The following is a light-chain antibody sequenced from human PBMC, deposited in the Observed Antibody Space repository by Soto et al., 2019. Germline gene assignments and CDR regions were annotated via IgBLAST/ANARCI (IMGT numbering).Light chain of an antibody. CDR2: GAS. J-gene: IGKJ1*01. V-gene: IGKV3-20*01. CDR1: QSIASSF. CDR3: HQYVTSGT. Sequence: EVVLPQSPGTLSLSPGERATLSGRASQSIASSFLAWYQQKPGQAPTLLIDGASSRATDIPDRFSVSGSGTDFTLTISRLEPEDYAVYYCHQYVTSGTVGQGNKVDIK.